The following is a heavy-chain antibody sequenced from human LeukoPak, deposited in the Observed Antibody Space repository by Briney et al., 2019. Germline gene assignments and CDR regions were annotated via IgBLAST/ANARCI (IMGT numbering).Heavy chain of an antibody. V-gene: IGHV3-7*01. CDR1: GFTFSSYW. J-gene: IGHJ4*02. Sequence: GGPLRLSCAASGFTFSSYWMSWVRQAPGKGLEGVANIKQDGSEKYYVDSVKGRFTISRDNAKNSLYLQMNSLGAEDTAVYYCARDTPHGQLWLDWGQGTLVTVSS. D-gene: IGHD5-18*01. CDR3: ARDTPHGQLWLD. CDR2: IKQDGSEK.